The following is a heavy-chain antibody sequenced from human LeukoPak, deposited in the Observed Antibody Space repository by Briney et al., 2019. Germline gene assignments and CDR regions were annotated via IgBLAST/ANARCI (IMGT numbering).Heavy chain of an antibody. CDR2: ISSSSSYI. Sequence: GGSLRLSCAASGFTFSSYSMNWVRQAPGKGLEWVSSISSSSSYIYYADSVNDRFTISRDNAKNSLYLQMNSLRAEDTAVYYCARELISTSSVLLPDYWGQGTLVAVSS. D-gene: IGHD6-6*01. V-gene: IGHV3-21*06. CDR3: ARELISTSSVLLPDY. CDR1: GFTFSSYS. J-gene: IGHJ4*02.